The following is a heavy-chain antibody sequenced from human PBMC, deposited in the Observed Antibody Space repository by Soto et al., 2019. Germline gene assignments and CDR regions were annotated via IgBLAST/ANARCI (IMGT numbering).Heavy chain of an antibody. J-gene: IGHJ6*02. D-gene: IGHD2-8*01. Sequence: QVQLVQSGAEVKKPGASLKVSCKASGYTFTDYYVHWVRQAPGQGLEWMGWINPNSGGTKTAQKFKSRVTVTSDTTISTAYMDLSRLRSDDTAVYYCARDVTRTQSCTNGVCYYHYYDMDVWGQGTMVTVSS. CDR2: INPNSGGT. CDR3: ARDVTRTQSCTNGVCYYHYYDMDV. CDR1: GYTFTDYY. V-gene: IGHV1-2*02.